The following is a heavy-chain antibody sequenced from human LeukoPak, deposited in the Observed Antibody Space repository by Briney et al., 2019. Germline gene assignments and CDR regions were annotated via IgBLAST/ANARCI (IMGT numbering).Heavy chain of an antibody. CDR3: AREYSRGRFDY. V-gene: IGHV6-1*01. CDR1: GDSVSSNSVA. J-gene: IGHJ4*02. CDR2: TYYRSKWYN. Sequence: SQTPSLTCGISGDSVSSNSVAWNWIRQSPSRGPEWLGRTYYRSKWYNNYAVSVKSRITINPDSSKNQVSLQLNSVTPEDTAMYYCAREYSRGRFDYWGQGTLVTVSS. D-gene: IGHD5-18*01.